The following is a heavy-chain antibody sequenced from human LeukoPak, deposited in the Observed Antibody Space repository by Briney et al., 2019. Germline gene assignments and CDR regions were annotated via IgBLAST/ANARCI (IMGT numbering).Heavy chain of an antibody. J-gene: IGHJ4*02. CDR1: AFTVSNMY. Sequence: GGSLRLSCADSAFTVSNMYMSWVRQAPGKGLEWVSVIYSGGTTYYADSVKGRFTISRDNSKNTLYLQMSGLRAEDTALYYCARGGAYDSHGVLDYWGQGALVTVSS. V-gene: IGHV3-53*01. CDR3: ARGGAYDSHGVLDY. D-gene: IGHD5-12*01. CDR2: IYSGGTT.